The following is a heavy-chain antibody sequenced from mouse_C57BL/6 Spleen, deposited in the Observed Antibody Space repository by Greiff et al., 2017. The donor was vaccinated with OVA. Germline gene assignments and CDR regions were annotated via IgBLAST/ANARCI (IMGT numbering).Heavy chain of an antibody. V-gene: IGHV2-2*01. D-gene: IGHD2-1*01. J-gene: IGHJ1*03. CDR3: ARNLYYGINWYFDV. CDR2: IWSGGST. Sequence: VKLMESGPGLVQPSQSLSITCTVSGFSLTSYGVHWVRQSPGKGLEWLGVIWSGGSTDYNAAFISRLSISKDNSKSQVFFKMNSLQADDTAIYYCARNLYYGINWYFDVWGTGTTVTVSS. CDR1: GFSLTSYG.